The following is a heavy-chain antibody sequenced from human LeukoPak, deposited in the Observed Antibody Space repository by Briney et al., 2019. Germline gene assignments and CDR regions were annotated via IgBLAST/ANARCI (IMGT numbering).Heavy chain of an antibody. Sequence: GRSLRLSCAVSGFTFSSYGMHWVRQAPGKGLEWVAVISYDGSNKYYADSVKGRFTISRDSSKNTLYLQMNSLRAEDTAVYYCASAISRDSSGYDRYWGQGTLVTVSS. CDR2: ISYDGSNK. V-gene: IGHV3-30*03. CDR1: GFTFSSYG. CDR3: ASAISRDSSGYDRY. D-gene: IGHD3-22*01. J-gene: IGHJ4*02.